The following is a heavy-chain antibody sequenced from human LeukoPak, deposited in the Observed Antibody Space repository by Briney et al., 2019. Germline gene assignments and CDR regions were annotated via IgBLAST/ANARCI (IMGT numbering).Heavy chain of an antibody. CDR1: GYSFTNYW. CDR2: VDPGDSYI. J-gene: IGHJ4*02. CDR3: ARHRRLSNFEY. D-gene: IGHD3-16*02. Sequence: PGESLKISCKGSGYSFTNYWITWVRQMPGKGLEWMGGVDPGDSYIKYSPSFQGHVTISADKSISTAYLHWSSLKASDTAMYYCARHRRLSNFEYWGQGTLVTVSS. V-gene: IGHV5-10-1*01.